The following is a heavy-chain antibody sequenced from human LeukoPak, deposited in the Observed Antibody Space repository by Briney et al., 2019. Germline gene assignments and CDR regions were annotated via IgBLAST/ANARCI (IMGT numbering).Heavy chain of an antibody. CDR2: ISSSSSTI. V-gene: IGHV3-48*02. CDR3: ARDRAGIAAAGKFAY. J-gene: IGHJ4*02. CDR1: GFTFSSYS. D-gene: IGHD6-13*01. Sequence: GGSLRLSCAASGFTFSSYSMTWVRQAPGKGLEWVSYISSSSSTIYYADSVKGRFTISRDNAKNSLYLQMNSLRDEDTAVYYCARDRAGIAAAGKFAYWGQGTLVTVSS.